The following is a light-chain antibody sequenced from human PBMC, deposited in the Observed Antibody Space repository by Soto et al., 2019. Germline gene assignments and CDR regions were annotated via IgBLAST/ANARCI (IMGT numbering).Light chain of an antibody. J-gene: IGKJ2*01. V-gene: IGKV3-11*01. CDR1: QSVSSH. CDR2: DAS. CDR3: QQRSNGPAYT. Sequence: EVVLTQSPATLSLSLGERATLSCRASQSVSSHLAWYQQKPGQAPRLLIYDASNRATGIPGRFSGSGSGTDFTLTISSLEPEDFAVYFCQQRSNGPAYTFGQGTRLDIK.